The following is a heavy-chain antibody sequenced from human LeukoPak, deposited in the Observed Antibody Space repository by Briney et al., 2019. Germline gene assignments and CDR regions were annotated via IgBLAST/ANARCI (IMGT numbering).Heavy chain of an antibody. Sequence: PSETLSLTCTVSGGSNNSYYWSWIRQPPGKGLEWIGYTHPSGNTNYSPSLKSRVTISIDMSRNQFSLKLSSATAADTAVYYCARKAPKKGWFDPWGQGTLVTVSS. V-gene: IGHV4-4*09. CDR1: GGSNNSYY. CDR3: ARKAPKKGWFDP. J-gene: IGHJ5*02. CDR2: THPSGNT.